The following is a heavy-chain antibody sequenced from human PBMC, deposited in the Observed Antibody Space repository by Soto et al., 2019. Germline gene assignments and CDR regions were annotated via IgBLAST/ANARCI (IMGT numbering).Heavy chain of an antibody. J-gene: IGHJ6*02. D-gene: IGHD3-10*01. CDR2: IYYSGST. V-gene: IGHV4-59*01. CDR3: AKILWFGELSYYGMDV. Sequence: SETLSLTCTVSGGSISSYYWSWIRQPPGKGLEWIGYIYYSGSTNYNPSLKSRVTISVDTSKNQFSLKLSSVTAADTAVYYCAKILWFGELSYYGMDVWGQGTMVTVSS. CDR1: GGSISSYY.